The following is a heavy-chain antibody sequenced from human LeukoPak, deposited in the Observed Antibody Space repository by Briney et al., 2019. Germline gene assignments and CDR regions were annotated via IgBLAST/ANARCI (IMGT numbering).Heavy chain of an antibody. D-gene: IGHD6-6*01. CDR3: ARVAEYQGFDY. J-gene: IGHJ4*02. CDR1: GLTVSSNY. Sequence: GGSLRLSCAASGLTVSSNYMSWVRQAPGKGLERVSVIYSGGSTYYADSVKGRFTISRDNSKNTLYLQMNSLRAEDTAVYYCARVAEYQGFDYWGQGTLVTVSS. V-gene: IGHV3-53*01. CDR2: IYSGGST.